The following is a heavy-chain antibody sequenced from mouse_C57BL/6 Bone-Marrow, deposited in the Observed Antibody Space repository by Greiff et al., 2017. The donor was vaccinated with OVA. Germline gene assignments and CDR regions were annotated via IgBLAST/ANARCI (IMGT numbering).Heavy chain of an antibody. D-gene: IGHD2-3*01. CDR2: ITYSGST. Sequence: EVKLQESGPGMVKPSPSLSLSCTVTGYSITSCYVWHWIRHFPGNILECMGYITYSGSTNYNPSFKSRITFTHDTSKKHVFLKLKSMTTEDAAAYYCGRDGVYDDYLYWCFDVWGKGTTVTVSA. CDR3: GRDGVYDDYLYWCFDV. J-gene: IGHJ1*03. CDR1: GYSITSCYV. V-gene: IGHV3-1*01.